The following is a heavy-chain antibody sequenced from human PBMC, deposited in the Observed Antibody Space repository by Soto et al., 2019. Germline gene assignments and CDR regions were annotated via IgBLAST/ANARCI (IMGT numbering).Heavy chain of an antibody. D-gene: IGHD3-3*01. V-gene: IGHV1-69*01. CDR1: ADTFSSYA. Sequence: SVQISCQSSADTFSSYASSWVRQAPGQGLDWMGGIIPIFGTANYAQNFQGRVTITADESTSTAYMELSSLRSEDTAVYYFSSTYHTMRYYYYGMDVWGQGTTVNVS. CDR2: IIPIFGTA. J-gene: IGHJ6*02. CDR3: SSTYHTMRYYYYGMDV.